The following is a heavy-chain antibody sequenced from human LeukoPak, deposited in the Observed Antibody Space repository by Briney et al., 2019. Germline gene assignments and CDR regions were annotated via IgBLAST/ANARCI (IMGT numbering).Heavy chain of an antibody. D-gene: IGHD3-10*01. CDR2: IYYSGST. V-gene: IGHV4-39*07. Sequence: PSETLSLTCTVSGGSISSSSYYWGWIRQPPGKGLEWIGSIYYSGSTYYNPSLKSRVTISVDTSKNQFSLKLSSVTAADTAVYYCAREAMVRGVIIPYFDYWGQGTLVTVSS. CDR3: AREAMVRGVIIPYFDY. CDR1: GGSISSSSYY. J-gene: IGHJ4*02.